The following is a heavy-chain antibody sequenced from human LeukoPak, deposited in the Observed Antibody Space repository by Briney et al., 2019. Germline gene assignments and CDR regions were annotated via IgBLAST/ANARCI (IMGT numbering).Heavy chain of an antibody. D-gene: IGHD3-22*01. CDR2: INSDGSST. Sequence: PGGSLRLSCAASGFTFSSYSMNWVRQAPGKGLVWVSRINSDGSSTIYADSVKGRFTISRDNAKNTLYLQMNSLRAEDTAVYYCARVLTNPASRYYYDSSLGYWGQGTLVTVSS. CDR1: GFTFSSYS. J-gene: IGHJ4*02. V-gene: IGHV3-74*01. CDR3: ARVLTNPASRYYYDSSLGY.